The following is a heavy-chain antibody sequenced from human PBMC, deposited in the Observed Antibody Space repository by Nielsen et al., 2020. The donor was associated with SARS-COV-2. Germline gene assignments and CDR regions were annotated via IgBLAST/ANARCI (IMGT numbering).Heavy chain of an antibody. CDR2: ISAYNGNT. V-gene: IGHV1-18*01. Sequence: ASVKVSCKASGYSFISYGITWVRQAPGQGLEWMGWISAYNGNTNYAQKLQGRVTMTTDTSTSTAYMELRSLRSDDTALYYCARAPYSSGWPTYFDFWGRGTLVTVSS. J-gene: IGHJ4*02. CDR3: ARAPYSSGWPTYFDF. D-gene: IGHD6-19*01. CDR1: GYSFISYG.